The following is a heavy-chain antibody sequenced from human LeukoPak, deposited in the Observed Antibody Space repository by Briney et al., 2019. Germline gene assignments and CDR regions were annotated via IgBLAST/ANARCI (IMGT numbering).Heavy chain of an antibody. CDR1: GFTFSSYW. Sequence: QAGGSLRLSCAASGFTFSSYWMSWVRRAPGKGLEWVANIKQDGSEKYYVDSVKGRFTISRDNAKNSLYLQMNSLRAEDTAVYYCARLWYDFWSGYSRYDYWGQGTLVTVSS. CDR2: IKQDGSEK. V-gene: IGHV3-7*01. J-gene: IGHJ4*02. D-gene: IGHD3-3*01. CDR3: ARLWYDFWSGYSRYDY.